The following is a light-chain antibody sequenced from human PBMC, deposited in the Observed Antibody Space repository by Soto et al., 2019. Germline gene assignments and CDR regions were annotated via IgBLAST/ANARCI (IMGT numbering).Light chain of an antibody. CDR3: QQYGGSPRT. CDR1: QSISSNF. V-gene: IGKV3-20*01. J-gene: IGKJ1*01. CDR2: GAS. Sequence: EIVSTQSPGTLSFSPGERATLTCRASQSISSNFLAWYQQKRGQAPRLLIHGASNRATGIPDRFSGSGSGTDFTLTITRLEPEDFAVYYCQQYGGSPRTFGQGTKVDIK.